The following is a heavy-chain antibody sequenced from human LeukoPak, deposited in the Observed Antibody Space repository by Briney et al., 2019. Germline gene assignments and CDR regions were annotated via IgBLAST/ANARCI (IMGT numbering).Heavy chain of an antibody. Sequence: GGSLRLSCAASGFTFSSYEMNWVRQAPGKGLEWVSYISSGSTIYYADSVKGRFTISRDNAKNSLYLQMNSLRAEDTAVYYCARVGSAITMVRGVIIRRYYFDYWGQGTLVTVSS. CDR1: GFTFSSYE. V-gene: IGHV3-48*03. CDR3: ARVGSAITMVRGVIIRRYYFDY. D-gene: IGHD3-10*01. CDR2: ISSGSTI. J-gene: IGHJ4*02.